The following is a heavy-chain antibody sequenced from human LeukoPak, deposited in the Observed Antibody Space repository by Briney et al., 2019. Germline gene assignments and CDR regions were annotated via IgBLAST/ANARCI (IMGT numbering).Heavy chain of an antibody. CDR1: GGTFSSYA. D-gene: IGHD3-10*01. CDR2: IIPIFGTA. J-gene: IGHJ4*02. V-gene: IGHV1-69*05. CDR3: ARDMYGSGSFDY. Sequence: SVKVSCKASGGTFSSYAISWVRQAPGQGLGWMGRIIPIFGTANYAQKFQGRVTITTDESTSTAYMELSSLRSEDTAVYYCARDMYGSGSFDYWGQGTLVTVSS.